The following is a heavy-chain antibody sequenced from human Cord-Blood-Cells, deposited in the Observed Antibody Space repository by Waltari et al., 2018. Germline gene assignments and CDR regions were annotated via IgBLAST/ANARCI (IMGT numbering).Heavy chain of an antibody. CDR3: ARDEAGGGSYYYYYYGMDV. CDR1: GYTFTSYG. J-gene: IGHJ6*02. V-gene: IGHV1-18*01. CDR2: ISAYNGNT. D-gene: IGHD1-26*01. Sequence: QVQLVQSGAEVKKPGASVKVSCKASGYTFTSYGISWVRQAPGQGLEWMGWISAYNGNTNYAQKLQGRVTRTTDTSRSTAYMGVRSLRSDDTAVYYCARDEAGGGSYYYYYYGMDVWGQGTTVTVSS.